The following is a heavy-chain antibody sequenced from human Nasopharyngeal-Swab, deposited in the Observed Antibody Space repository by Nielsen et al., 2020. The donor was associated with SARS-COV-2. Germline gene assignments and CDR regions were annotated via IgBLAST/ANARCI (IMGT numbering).Heavy chain of an antibody. V-gene: IGHV4-59*08. CDR2: IYNSGST. CDR3: ARHNANYGDFAY. J-gene: IGHJ4*02. D-gene: IGHD4-17*01. CDR1: GGSLDFYY. Sequence: SETLSLTCTVSGGSLDFYYWSWIRQPPGKGLEWIGYIYNSGSTNYSPSLRCRLTISVDTSKNQFSLSLSSVTAADTAMYYCARHNANYGDFAYWGQGILVTVSS.